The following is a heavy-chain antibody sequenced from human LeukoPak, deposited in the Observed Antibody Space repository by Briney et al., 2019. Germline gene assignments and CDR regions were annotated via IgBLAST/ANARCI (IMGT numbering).Heavy chain of an antibody. CDR2: IIPIFGTA. CDR1: GGTFSSYA. D-gene: IGHD2-8*01. J-gene: IGHJ4*02. Sequence: GASVKVSCTASGGTFSSYAISWVRQAPGQGLGWMGGIIPIFGTANYAQKFQGRVTMTRDMSTSTVYMELSSLRSEDTAVYYCARGKGYCTNGVCRAIDYWGQGTLVTVSS. CDR3: ARGKGYCTNGVCRAIDY. V-gene: IGHV1-69*05.